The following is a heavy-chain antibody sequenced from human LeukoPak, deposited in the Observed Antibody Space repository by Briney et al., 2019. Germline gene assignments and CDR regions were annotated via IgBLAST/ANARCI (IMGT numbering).Heavy chain of an antibody. J-gene: IGHJ6*02. CDR3: ARVNYYGSGRDYYYGMDV. CDR2: INHSGST. V-gene: IGHV4-34*01. D-gene: IGHD3-10*01. Sequence: SETLSLTCAVYGGSFSGYYWSWIRQPPGKGLEWIGEINHSGSTNYNPSLKSRVTMSVDTSKNQFSLKLSSVTAADTAVYYCARVNYYGSGRDYYYGMDVWGQGTTVTVSS. CDR1: GGSFSGYY.